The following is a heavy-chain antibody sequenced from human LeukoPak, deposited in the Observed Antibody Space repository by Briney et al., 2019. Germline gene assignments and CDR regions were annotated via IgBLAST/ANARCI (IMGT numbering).Heavy chain of an antibody. D-gene: IGHD2-2*02. CDR1: GGTFSSYA. CDR2: IIPIFGTA. J-gene: IGHJ6*04. CDR3: ASGPGLGYCSSTSCYNYYGMDV. V-gene: IGHV1-69*06. Sequence: GSSVKVSCKASGGTFSSYAISWVRQAPGQGLEWMGGIIPIFGTANYAQKFQGRVTITADKSTSTAYMELSSLRSEDTAVYYCASGPGLGYCSSTSCYNYYGMDVWGKGTTVTVSS.